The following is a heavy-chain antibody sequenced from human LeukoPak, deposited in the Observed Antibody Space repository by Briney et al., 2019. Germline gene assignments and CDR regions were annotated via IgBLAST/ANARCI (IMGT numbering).Heavy chain of an antibody. CDR3: AREDYYDSGSNDY. Sequence: ASVKVSCKASGYTFTGYYMHWVRQAPGRGLEWMGWINPNSGDTNYAQKFQGRVTMTRDTSISTSYMELSSLRSEDTAMYYCAREDYYDSGSNDYWGQGTLVTVSS. J-gene: IGHJ4*02. D-gene: IGHD3-22*01. V-gene: IGHV1-2*02. CDR2: INPNSGDT. CDR1: GYTFTGYY.